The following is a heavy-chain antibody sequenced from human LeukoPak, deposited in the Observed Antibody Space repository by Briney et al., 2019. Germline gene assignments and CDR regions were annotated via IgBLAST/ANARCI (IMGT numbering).Heavy chain of an antibody. V-gene: IGHV3-9*03. D-gene: IGHD3-10*01. CDR3: AKDIDRGGYYGSGSYHHYFDY. Sequence: PGGSLRLSXAASGFTFDDYAMHWVRQAPGKGLEWVSGISWNSGSICYADSVKGRFTISRDNAKNSLYLQMNSLRAEDMALYYCAKDIDRGGYYGSGSYHHYFDYWGQGTLVTVSS. J-gene: IGHJ4*02. CDR1: GFTFDDYA. CDR2: ISWNSGSI.